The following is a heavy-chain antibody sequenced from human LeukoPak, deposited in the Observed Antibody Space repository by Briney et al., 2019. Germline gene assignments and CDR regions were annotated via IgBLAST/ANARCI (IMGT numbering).Heavy chain of an antibody. V-gene: IGHV3-21*01. D-gene: IGHD3-22*01. CDR2: ISSSSSYI. CDR3: ARIYDSSGYSFDY. CDR1: GFTFSSYS. Sequence: GRSLRLSCAASGFTFSSYSMNWVRQAPGKGLEWVSSISSSSSYIYHADSVKGRFTISRDNAKNSLYLQMNSLRAEDTAVYYCARIYDSSGYSFDYWGQGTLVTVSS. J-gene: IGHJ4*02.